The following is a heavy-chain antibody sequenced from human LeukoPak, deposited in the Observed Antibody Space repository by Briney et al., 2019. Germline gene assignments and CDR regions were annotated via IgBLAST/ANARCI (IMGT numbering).Heavy chain of an antibody. J-gene: IGHJ3*02. V-gene: IGHV4-39*02. Sequence: PSETLSLTCTVSGGSISSSRYYWGWIRQPPGKGLEWIGSIYYSGSTYYNPSLKSRVTISVDTSKNQFSLKLSSVTAADTAVYYCARDMTDYYVRPEHAFDIWGQGTMVTVSS. CDR3: ARDMTDYYVRPEHAFDI. CDR2: IYYSGST. D-gene: IGHD3-10*02. CDR1: GGSISSSRYY.